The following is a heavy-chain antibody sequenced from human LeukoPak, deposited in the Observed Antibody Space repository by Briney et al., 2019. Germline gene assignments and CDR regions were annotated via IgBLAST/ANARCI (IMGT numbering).Heavy chain of an antibody. CDR1: GFTFSSYS. V-gene: IGHV3-21*01. CDR3: ARETHYDSSGYYPRFDY. D-gene: IGHD3-22*01. Sequence: PGGSLRLSCAASGFTFSSYSMNWVRQAPGKGLEWVSSISSSSSYIYYADSVKGRFTVSRDNAKNSLYLQMNSLRAEDTAVYYCARETHYDSSGYYPRFDYWGQGTLVTVSS. J-gene: IGHJ4*02. CDR2: ISSSSSYI.